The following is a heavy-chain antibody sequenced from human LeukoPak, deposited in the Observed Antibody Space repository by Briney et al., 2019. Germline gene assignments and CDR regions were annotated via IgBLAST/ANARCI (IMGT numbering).Heavy chain of an antibody. CDR3: ARDTWYYYGSGSYYQDQYYYYGMDV. Sequence: SVKVSCKASGGTFSSYAISWVRQAPGQGLEWMGRIIPILGIANYAQKFQGRVTITADKSTSTAYMELSSLRSEDTAVYYCARDTWYYYGSGSYYQDQYYYYGMDVWGQGTTVTVSS. CDR1: GGTFSSYA. D-gene: IGHD3-10*01. CDR2: IIPILGIA. V-gene: IGHV1-69*04. J-gene: IGHJ6*02.